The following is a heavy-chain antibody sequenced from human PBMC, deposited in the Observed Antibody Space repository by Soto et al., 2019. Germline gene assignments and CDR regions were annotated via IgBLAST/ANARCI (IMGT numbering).Heavy chain of an antibody. V-gene: IGHV3-23*01. Sequence: GGSLRLSCAASGFTFSSYAMSWVRQAPGKGLEWVSAISGSGGSTYYADSVKGRFTISRDNSKNTLYLQMNSLRAEDTAVYYCAGSVGGYYYYYYGMDVWGQGTTVTVSS. CDR2: ISGSGGST. J-gene: IGHJ6*02. CDR3: AGSVGGYYYYYYGMDV. CDR1: GFTFSSYA. D-gene: IGHD3-10*01.